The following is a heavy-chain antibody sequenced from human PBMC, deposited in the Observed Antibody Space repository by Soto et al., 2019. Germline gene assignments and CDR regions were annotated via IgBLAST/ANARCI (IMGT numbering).Heavy chain of an antibody. Sequence: LSLTCSVSGAALNSGNYYWSWIRQVPGRGLEWIGHIYVTGAVDYNPSLRDRITISQDTSERQFSLNLRLVTAADTAVYYCARLRIATNNYKWFDPWGQGTLGTVS. CDR1: GAALNSGNYY. V-gene: IGHV4-31*03. CDR2: IYVTGAV. J-gene: IGHJ5*02. D-gene: IGHD2-21*01. CDR3: ARLRIATNNYKWFDP.